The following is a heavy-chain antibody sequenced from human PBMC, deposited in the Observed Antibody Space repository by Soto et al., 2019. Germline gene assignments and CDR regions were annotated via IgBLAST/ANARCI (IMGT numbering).Heavy chain of an antibody. Sequence: QVQLQQSGPGLVKPSQTLSLTCAISGDSVSSNSAAWNWIRQSPSRGLEWLGRTYYRSKWYNDYAVSVKSRITINPDTSKNQFSLQLNSVTPEDTAVYYCARADPYCSSTSCYGSGMDVWGQGTTVTVSS. V-gene: IGHV6-1*01. CDR1: GDSVSSNSAA. J-gene: IGHJ6*02. CDR2: TYYRSKWYN. D-gene: IGHD2-2*01. CDR3: ARADPYCSSTSCYGSGMDV.